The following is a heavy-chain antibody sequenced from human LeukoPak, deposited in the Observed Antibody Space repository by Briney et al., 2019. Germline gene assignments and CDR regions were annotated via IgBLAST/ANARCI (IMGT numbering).Heavy chain of an antibody. CDR1: GITFSSYG. Sequence: GGSLRLSCAASGITFSSYGMHWVRQAPGKGLEWVAFIWEEESNKNYADSVKGRFTISRDNSKNTLYLQMNSLRAEDTAVYYCAEVGSGWYDIDYWGQGTLVTVSS. CDR3: AEVGSGWYDIDY. D-gene: IGHD6-19*01. V-gene: IGHV3-30*02. J-gene: IGHJ4*02. CDR2: IWEEESNK.